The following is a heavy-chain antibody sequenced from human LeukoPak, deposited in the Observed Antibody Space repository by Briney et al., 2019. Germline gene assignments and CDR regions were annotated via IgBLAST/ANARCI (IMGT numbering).Heavy chain of an antibody. CDR2: INHSGST. CDR1: GGSFSGYY. D-gene: IGHD2-15*01. V-gene: IGHV4-34*01. Sequence: PSETLSLTCAVYGGSFSGYYWSWIRQPPGKGLEWIGEINHSGSTNYNPSLKSRVTISVDKSKNQFSLSLNSVTAADTAVYHCARGGGIYAFDIWGQGTMVTVSS. CDR3: ARGGGIYAFDI. J-gene: IGHJ3*02.